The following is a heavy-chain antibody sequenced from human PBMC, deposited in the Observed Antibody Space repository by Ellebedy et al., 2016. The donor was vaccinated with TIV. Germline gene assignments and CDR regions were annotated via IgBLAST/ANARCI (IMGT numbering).Heavy chain of an antibody. V-gene: IGHV1-2*02. CDR1: GYSFADYY. D-gene: IGHD2-2*01. J-gene: IGHJ6*02. Sequence: ASVKVSCKASGYSFADYYMHWVRQAPGQGLEWMGWINPHSGGTNYAQKFQGRVTMTRDTSISTAYMELSRLRSDDTAVYHCARDFSTRHYGMDVWGQGTTVTVSS. CDR3: ARDFSTRHYGMDV. CDR2: INPHSGGT.